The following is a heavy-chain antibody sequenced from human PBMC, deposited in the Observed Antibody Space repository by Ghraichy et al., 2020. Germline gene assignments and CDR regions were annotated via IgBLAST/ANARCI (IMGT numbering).Heavy chain of an antibody. CDR1: GGSISGNPSY. CDR3: TRHMRPYSGSGTSLY. J-gene: IGHJ4*02. Sequence: SETLSLTCTVSGGSISGNPSYWAWIRQPPGKGLEWIATIYYTGSTYSNPSLTSRVTISVDTSKNQFSLRLSSVTAADTAVYYCTRHMRPYSGSGTSLYWGQGTLVTVSS. CDR2: IYYTGST. D-gene: IGHD3-10*01. V-gene: IGHV4-39*01.